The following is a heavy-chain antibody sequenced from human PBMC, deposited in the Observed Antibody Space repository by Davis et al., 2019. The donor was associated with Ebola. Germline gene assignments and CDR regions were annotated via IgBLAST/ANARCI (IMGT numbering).Heavy chain of an antibody. D-gene: IGHD2-15*01. Sequence: ASVKVSCKASGYTFTSYDINWVRQATGQGLEWMGWMNPNSGNTGYAQKFQGRVTMTRNTSISTAYMELSSLRSEDTAVYYCARRSCTASSCSSHFDYWGQGTLVTVSS. J-gene: IGHJ4*02. CDR1: GYTFTSYD. V-gene: IGHV1-8*01. CDR2: MNPNSGNT. CDR3: ARRSCTASSCSSHFDY.